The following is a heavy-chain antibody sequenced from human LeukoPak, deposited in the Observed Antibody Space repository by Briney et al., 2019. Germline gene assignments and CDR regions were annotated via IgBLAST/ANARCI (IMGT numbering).Heavy chain of an antibody. Sequence: GRSLRLSCAASGFTFSSYAMHWVRQAPGKGLEWVAVISYDGSNKYYADSVKGRFTISRDNSKNTLYLQMNSLRAEDTAVYYCARGLGLSRYTSWFDPWGQGTLVTVSS. CDR3: ARGLGLSRYTSWFDP. D-gene: IGHD2/OR15-2a*01. J-gene: IGHJ5*02. CDR2: ISYDGSNK. CDR1: GFTFSSYA. V-gene: IGHV3-30-3*01.